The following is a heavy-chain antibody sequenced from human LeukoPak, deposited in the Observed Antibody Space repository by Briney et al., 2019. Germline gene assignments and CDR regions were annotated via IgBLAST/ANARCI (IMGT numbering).Heavy chain of an antibody. CDR1: GVSLSSYY. Sequence: SSETLSLTCTVSGVSLSSYYWSWIRQPPGKGLEWIGNIFYSGSPNYNPSLKSRVTISFDTSKSQFSLKLSSVTAADTAVYYCARVGHLAAAGTYDYWGQGTLVTVSS. D-gene: IGHD6-13*01. CDR2: IFYSGSP. CDR3: ARVGHLAAAGTYDY. J-gene: IGHJ4*02. V-gene: IGHV4-59*08.